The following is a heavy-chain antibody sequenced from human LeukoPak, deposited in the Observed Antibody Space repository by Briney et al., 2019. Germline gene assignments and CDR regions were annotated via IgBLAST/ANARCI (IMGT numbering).Heavy chain of an antibody. CDR3: ARGRLGYCSGGSCYSPHH. Sequence: NSSETLSLTYTVSGGSISSFYWSWIRQPPGKGLEWIGYIYYSGSTNYNPSLKSRVTISVDTSKNQFSLKLSSVTAADTAVYYCARGRLGYCSGGSCYSPHHWGQGTLVTVSS. V-gene: IGHV4-59*01. J-gene: IGHJ5*02. CDR1: GGSISSFY. CDR2: IYYSGST. D-gene: IGHD2-15*01.